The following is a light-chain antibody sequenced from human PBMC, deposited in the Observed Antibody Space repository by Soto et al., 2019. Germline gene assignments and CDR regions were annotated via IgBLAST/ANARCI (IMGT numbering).Light chain of an antibody. CDR3: QQYNSWPPIT. V-gene: IGKV1-9*01. CDR2: AAS. Sequence: DIQLTQSPSFLSASVGDRVTITCRASQGISSYLAWYQKKPGKAPKLLMYAASTLQSGVPSRFSGSGSGTEFTLTISSLQPEDFVVYYCQQYNSWPPITFGQGTRLEIK. CDR1: QGISSY. J-gene: IGKJ5*01.